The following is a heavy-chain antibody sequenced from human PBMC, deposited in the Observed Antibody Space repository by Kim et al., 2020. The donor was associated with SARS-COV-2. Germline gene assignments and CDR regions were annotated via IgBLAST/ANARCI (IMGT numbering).Heavy chain of an antibody. CDR1: GFTFSNAW. J-gene: IGHJ6*02. CDR3: TTFVKDIVVVPAAPYYYYGMDV. Sequence: GGSLRLSCAASGFTFSNAWMSWVRQAPGKGLEWVGRIKSKTDGGTTDYAAPVKGRFTISRDDSKNTLYLQMNSLKTEDTAVYYCTTFVKDIVVVPAAPYYYYGMDVWGQGTTVTVSS. V-gene: IGHV3-15*01. D-gene: IGHD2-2*01. CDR2: IKSKTDGGTT.